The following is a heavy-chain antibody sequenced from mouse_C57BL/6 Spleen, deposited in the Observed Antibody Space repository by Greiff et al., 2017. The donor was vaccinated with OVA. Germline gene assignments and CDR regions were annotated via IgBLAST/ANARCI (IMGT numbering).Heavy chain of an antibody. CDR3: ARQGDYDVPFDY. CDR1: GFTFSDYY. D-gene: IGHD2-4*01. Sequence: EVKVVESGGGLVQPGGSLKLSCAASGFTFSDYYMYWVRQTPEKRLEWVACISNGGGSTYYPDTVKGRFTISRDNAKNTLYLQMSRLKSEDTAMYYCARQGDYDVPFDYWGQGTTLTVSS. V-gene: IGHV5-12*01. CDR2: ISNGGGST. J-gene: IGHJ2*01.